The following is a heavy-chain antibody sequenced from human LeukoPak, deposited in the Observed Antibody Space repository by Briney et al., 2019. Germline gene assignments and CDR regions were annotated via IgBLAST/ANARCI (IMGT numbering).Heavy chain of an antibody. J-gene: IGHJ2*01. CDR3: TRDRRDGYNDGYSDL. Sequence: PGGSLRLSCTASGFPIDEYAMTWVRQAPGRGLEWLGFIRSKSYRETIQDAASVRGRFTISRDDSKRVTYLQMNSLRIEDTAVYFCTRDRRDGYNDGYSDLWGRGTLVSVSS. D-gene: IGHD5-24*01. V-gene: IGHV3-49*04. CDR2: IRSKSYRETI. CDR1: GFPIDEYA.